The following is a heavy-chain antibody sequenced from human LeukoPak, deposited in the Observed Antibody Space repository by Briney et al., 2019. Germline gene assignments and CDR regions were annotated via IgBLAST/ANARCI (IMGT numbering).Heavy chain of an antibody. V-gene: IGHV4-4*07. Sequence: PSETLSLTCTVSGGSISSYYWSWIRQPAGKGLEWIGRIYTSGSTNYNPSLKSRLTISVDTSKNQFSLKLRSVTAADTAAYYCARGRHDITMIVVVMTSVSYYLDVWGKGTTVTVS. D-gene: IGHD3-22*01. CDR3: ARGRHDITMIVVVMTSVSYYLDV. J-gene: IGHJ6*03. CDR2: IYTSGST. CDR1: GGSISSYY.